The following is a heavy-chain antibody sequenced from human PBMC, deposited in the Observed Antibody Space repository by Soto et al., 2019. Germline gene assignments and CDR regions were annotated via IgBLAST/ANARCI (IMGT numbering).Heavy chain of an antibody. CDR1: GGSISRGGYL. CDR3: AGAPRRGSSPRGVFAY. CDR2: IYYSGST. Sequence: SETLSLPCTVSGGSISRGGYLLSWIRQDPGKGLEWIGYIYYSGSTYYNPSPKSRVTISVDTSKNQSPLKLGSVTAADTAVYYCAGAPRRGSSPRGVFAYRGQRTPDTVSS. V-gene: IGHV4-31*03. J-gene: IGHJ4*02. D-gene: IGHD6-13*01.